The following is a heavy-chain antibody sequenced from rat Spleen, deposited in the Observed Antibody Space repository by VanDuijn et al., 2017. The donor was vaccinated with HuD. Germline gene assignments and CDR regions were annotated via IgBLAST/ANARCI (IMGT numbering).Heavy chain of an antibody. CDR1: GFTFSDYY. CDR3: ARPCSRRYVMDA. Sequence: EVQLVESDGGLVQPGRSLKLSCAASGFTFSDYYMAWVRQAPTKGLEWVATISYDGSSTYYRDSVKGRFTISRDNAKSTLYLQMDSLRSADTATYYCARPCSRRYVMDAWGQGASVTVSS. CDR2: ISYDGSST. V-gene: IGHV5-29*01. J-gene: IGHJ4*01. D-gene: IGHD1-2*01.